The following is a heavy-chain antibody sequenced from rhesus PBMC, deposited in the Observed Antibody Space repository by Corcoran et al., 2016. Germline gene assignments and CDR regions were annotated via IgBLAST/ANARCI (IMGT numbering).Heavy chain of an antibody. J-gene: IGHJ4*01. Sequence: EWIGYIGGSSGSTNYNPSLKSRVTISKDTSKNQFSLKLSSVTAADTAVYYCARDTGYCSGGVCYTFGYWGQGVLVTVSS. CDR2: IGGSSGST. CDR3: ARDTGYCSGGVCYTFGY. V-gene: IGHV4-127*01. D-gene: IGHD2-39*02.